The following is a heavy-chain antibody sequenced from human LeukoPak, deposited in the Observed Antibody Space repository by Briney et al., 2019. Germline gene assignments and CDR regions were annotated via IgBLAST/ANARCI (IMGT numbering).Heavy chain of an antibody. CDR1: GFTFSTFA. CDR2: IWYDGSNE. Sequence: HPGGSLRLSCAASGFTFSTFAMHWVRQAPGKGLEWVAIIWYDGSNENYGDSVKGRFTISRDNAKNTLYLQMNSLRAEDTAVYYCTTLYGGSLDYWGQGTLVTVSS. CDR3: TTLYGGSLDY. D-gene: IGHD5-12*01. V-gene: IGHV3-33*03. J-gene: IGHJ4*02.